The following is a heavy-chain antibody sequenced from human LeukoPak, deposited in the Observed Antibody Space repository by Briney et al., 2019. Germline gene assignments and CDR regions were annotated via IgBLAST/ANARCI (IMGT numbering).Heavy chain of an antibody. D-gene: IGHD6-19*01. V-gene: IGHV3-7*01. Sequence: PGGSLRLSCAASGFNYGTYWMSWVRQAPGKGLEWVANIKQDGSEKYYVDSVRGRFTISRDNAKNSLYLQMNSLRAEDTAVYYCARDRGSSVWYEFAYSGQGTLVTVSS. CDR1: GFNYGTYW. CDR2: IKQDGSEK. CDR3: ARDRGSSVWYEFAY. J-gene: IGHJ4*02.